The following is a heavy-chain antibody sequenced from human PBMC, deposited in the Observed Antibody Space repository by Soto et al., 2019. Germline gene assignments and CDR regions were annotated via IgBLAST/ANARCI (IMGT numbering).Heavy chain of an antibody. J-gene: IGHJ4*02. D-gene: IGHD3-10*01. Sequence: PSDTLSLTYADYGRSFSDYSWPWIRQPPGKALEWIGQINHSGSANYNPSLRSRVIILIGTPKNQFSLELTSVTAADTSVYYCARGLFSGDAYSGGWYYFESWGQGTLVT. V-gene: IGHV4-34*01. CDR3: ARGLFSGDAYSGGWYYFES. CDR1: GRSFSDYS. CDR2: INHSGSA.